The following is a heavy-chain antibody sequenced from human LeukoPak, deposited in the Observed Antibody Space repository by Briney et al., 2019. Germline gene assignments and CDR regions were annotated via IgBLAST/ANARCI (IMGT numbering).Heavy chain of an antibody. V-gene: IGHV4-34*01. J-gene: IGHJ4*02. CDR1: GGSFSGYY. Sequence: SETLSLTCAVYGGSFSGYYWSWIRQPPGKGLEWIGEINHSGSTNYNPSLKSRVTISVDTSKNQFSLKLSSVTAADTAVYYCARDYVGNFDYWGQGTLVTVSS. CDR2: INHSGST. D-gene: IGHD4-17*01. CDR3: ARDYVGNFDY.